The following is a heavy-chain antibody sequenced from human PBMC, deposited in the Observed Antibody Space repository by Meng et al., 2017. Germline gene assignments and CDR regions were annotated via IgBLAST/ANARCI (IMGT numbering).Heavy chain of an antibody. CDR1: GGSISSYS. J-gene: IGHJ4*02. CDR2: IYYSGST. CDR3: ARVVVCGGDCYSPLFDY. V-gene: IGHV4-59*01. Sequence: SETLSLTCTVSGGSISSYSWSWIRQRPGQGLEWIGYIYYSGSTNYNPSLKSQVTISVDTSKNQFSLKLSSVTAADTAVYYCARVVVCGGDCYSPLFDYWGQGTLVTVSS. D-gene: IGHD2-21*02.